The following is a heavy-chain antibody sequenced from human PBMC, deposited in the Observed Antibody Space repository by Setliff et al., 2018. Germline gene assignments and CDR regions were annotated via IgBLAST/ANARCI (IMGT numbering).Heavy chain of an antibody. CDR3: ARDPAYGAFDI. J-gene: IGHJ3*02. V-gene: IGHV3-7*03. Sequence: LRLSCAASGFTFSSYWMSWVRQAPGKGLEWVANINEDGSEKYYVDSVKGRFTISRDNAKNSLYLQMNGLRAEDTAVYYCARDPAYGAFDIWGQGTMVTVSS. CDR1: GFTFSSYW. D-gene: IGHD3-16*01. CDR2: INEDGSEK.